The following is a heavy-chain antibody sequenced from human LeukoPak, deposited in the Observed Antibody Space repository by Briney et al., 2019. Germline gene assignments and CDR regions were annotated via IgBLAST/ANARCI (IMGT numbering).Heavy chain of an antibody. CDR2: INHSGST. V-gene: IGHV4-34*01. D-gene: IGHD3-10*01. J-gene: IGHJ5*02. CDR1: GGSFSGYY. Sequence: SETLSLTCAVYGGSFSGYYWSWIRQPPGKGLEWIGEINHSGSTNYNPSLKSRVTISVYTSKNQFSLKLSSVTAADTAVYYCARGWRYYGSGSYCWFDPWGQGTLVTVSS. CDR3: ARGWRYYGSGSYCWFDP.